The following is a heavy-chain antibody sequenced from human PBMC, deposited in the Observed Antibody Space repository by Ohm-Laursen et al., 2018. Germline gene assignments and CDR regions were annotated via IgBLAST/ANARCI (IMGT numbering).Heavy chain of an antibody. V-gene: IGHV3-7*01. Sequence: SLRLSCAASGFTFSSYCMSWVRQAPGKGLEWVTSLKQDGSEIYYVDSVKGRFTISRDNAKDSLYLQINSLRVEDTAVYYCGRGPRGINGGKSDRWGQGTLVTVSS. CDR1: GFTFSSYC. CDR2: LKQDGSEI. D-gene: IGHD7-27*01. CDR3: GRGPRGINGGKSDR. J-gene: IGHJ5*02.